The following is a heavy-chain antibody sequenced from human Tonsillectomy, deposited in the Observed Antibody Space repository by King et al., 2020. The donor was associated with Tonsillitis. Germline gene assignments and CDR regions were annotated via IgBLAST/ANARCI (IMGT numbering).Heavy chain of an antibody. V-gene: IGHV1-18*01. CDR1: GYTFTSYG. CDR3: ASGGLDGSGWYQGRYYGMDV. D-gene: IGHD6-19*01. Sequence: LVQSGAEVKKPGASVKVSCKASGYTFTSYGISWVRQAPGQGLEWMGWISAYNGNTNYAQKLQGRVTMTTDTSTSTAYMELRSLRSDDTAVYYCASGGLDGSGWYQGRYYGMDVWGQGTTVTVSS. J-gene: IGHJ6*02. CDR2: ISAYNGNT.